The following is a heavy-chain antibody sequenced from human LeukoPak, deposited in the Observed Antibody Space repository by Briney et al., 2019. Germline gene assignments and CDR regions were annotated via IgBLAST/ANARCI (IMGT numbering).Heavy chain of an antibody. Sequence: GASVKVSCKASGYTFISYGISWVRQAPGQGLEWMGWISAYNGNTNYAQKLQGRVTMTADTSTSTAYMELRSLRSDDTAVYYCARDLADYYDSSGYYYPPGYFDYWGQGTLVTVSS. CDR1: GYTFISYG. CDR3: ARDLADYYDSSGYYYPPGYFDY. V-gene: IGHV1-18*01. D-gene: IGHD3-22*01. CDR2: ISAYNGNT. J-gene: IGHJ4*02.